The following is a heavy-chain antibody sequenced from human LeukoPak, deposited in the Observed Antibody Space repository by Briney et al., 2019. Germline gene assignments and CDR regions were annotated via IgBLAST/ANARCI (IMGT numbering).Heavy chain of an antibody. D-gene: IGHD3-22*01. J-gene: IGHJ6*02. V-gene: IGHV1-69*04. CDR1: GGTFSSYA. CDR2: IIPILDIA. Sequence: ASVKVSCKASGGTFSSYAISWVRQAPGQGLEWMGRIIPILDIANYAQKFQGRVTITADKSTSTAYMELSSLRSEDTAVYYCASGYYDSSGYPYYYGMDVWGQGTTVTVSS. CDR3: ASGYYDSSGYPYYYGMDV.